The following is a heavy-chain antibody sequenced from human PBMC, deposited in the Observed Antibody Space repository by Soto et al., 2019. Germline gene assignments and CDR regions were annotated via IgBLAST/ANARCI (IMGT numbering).Heavy chain of an antibody. CDR1: GFTFSDYS. Sequence: PGGSLRLSCAASGFTFSDYSMSWVRQAPGKGLEWVSYITSSGSTMYYADSVKGRFTISRDNAKNSLYLQMNSLRAEDTAVYYCARDWSCSGGTCYSNYWGQGTRVTVSS. CDR3: ARDWSCSGGTCYSNY. V-gene: IGHV3-11*01. D-gene: IGHD2-15*01. J-gene: IGHJ4*02. CDR2: ITSSGSTM.